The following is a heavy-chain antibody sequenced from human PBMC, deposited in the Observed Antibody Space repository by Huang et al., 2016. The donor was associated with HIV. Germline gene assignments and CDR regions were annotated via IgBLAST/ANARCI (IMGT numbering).Heavy chain of an antibody. CDR1: ESSFSSYR. Sequence: EVQQVQSGGGRVKPGGSLRLSCAASESSFSSYRMTWVRQTPGKGREWCSTISISGTSINYADTVKVKCRLTVSRDNAKKSLYLHINSLRVDDTAIYYCATVGWKYCSDAHYFDYWGQGTLVTVSS. CDR3: ATVGWKYCSDAHYFDY. J-gene: IGHJ4*02. CDR2: ISISGTSI. D-gene: IGHD3-10*01. V-gene: IGHV3-21*02.